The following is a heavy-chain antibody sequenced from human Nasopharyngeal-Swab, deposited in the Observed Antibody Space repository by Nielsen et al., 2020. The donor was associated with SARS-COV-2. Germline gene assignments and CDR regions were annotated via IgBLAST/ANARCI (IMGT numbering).Heavy chain of an antibody. CDR1: GYTFTSYD. Sequence: ASVKASCKASGYTFTSYDINWVRQATGQGLEWMGWMNPNSGNTGYAQKFQGRVTMTRNTSISTAYMELSSLRSEDTAVYYCARGMSIFGVVNYYYGMDVWGQGTTVTVSS. CDR2: MNPNSGNT. CDR3: ARGMSIFGVVNYYYGMDV. D-gene: IGHD3-3*01. J-gene: IGHJ6*02. V-gene: IGHV1-8*01.